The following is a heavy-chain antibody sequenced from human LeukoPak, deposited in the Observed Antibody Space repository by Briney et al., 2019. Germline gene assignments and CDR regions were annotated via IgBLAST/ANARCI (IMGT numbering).Heavy chain of an antibody. J-gene: IGHJ5*02. D-gene: IGHD2-2*01. V-gene: IGHV4-39*07. Sequence: PSETLSLTCTVSGDSISSGDYYWSWIRQPPGKGLEWIGEINHSGSTNYNPSLKSRVTISVDTSKNQFSLKLSSVTAADTAVYYCARAGDIVVVPNWFDPWGQGTLVTVSS. CDR1: GDSISSGDYY. CDR2: INHSGST. CDR3: ARAGDIVVVPNWFDP.